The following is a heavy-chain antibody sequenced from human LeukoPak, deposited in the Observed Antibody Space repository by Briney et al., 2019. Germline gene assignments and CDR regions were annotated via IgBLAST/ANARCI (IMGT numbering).Heavy chain of an antibody. CDR2: IYYSGST. J-gene: IGHJ4*02. D-gene: IGHD2-2*01. Sequence: PSETLSLTCTVSGGSISSSSYYWGWIRQPPGKGLEWLGSIYYSGSTYYNPSLKSRVTISVDTSKNQFSLKLSSVTAADTAVYYCARDREYASLAGPESDIDYWGQGTLVTVSS. CDR3: ARDREYASLAGPESDIDY. CDR1: GGSISSSSYY. V-gene: IGHV4-39*07.